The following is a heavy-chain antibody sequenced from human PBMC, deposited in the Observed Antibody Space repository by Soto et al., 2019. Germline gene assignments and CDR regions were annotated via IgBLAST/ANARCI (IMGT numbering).Heavy chain of an antibody. J-gene: IGHJ4*02. CDR3: AHRGSRKENGDQGYLAH. D-gene: IGHD3-10*01. V-gene: IGHV2-5*02. CDR1: GFSLSSSGVG. CDR2: IYWDDDK. Sequence: QITLTESGPTRVKPTQTLTLTCTFSGFSLSSSGVGVGWIRQPPGKALEWLAVIYWDDDKRYNPSLKSRLSNKKDPTKTHVVPTRTYRDPGDTATYFCAHRGSRKENGDQGYLAHGAQGTLVTVSS.